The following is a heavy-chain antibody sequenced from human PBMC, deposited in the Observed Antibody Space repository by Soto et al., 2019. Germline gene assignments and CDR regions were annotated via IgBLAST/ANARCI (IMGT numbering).Heavy chain of an antibody. J-gene: IGHJ5*02. CDR2: IYHSGST. CDR1: GGSISSSNW. CDR3: ARDTYSNYVGRRGWFDP. D-gene: IGHD4-4*01. Sequence: SETLSLTCAVSGGSISSSNWWSWVRQPPGKGLEWIGEIYHSGSTNYNPSLKSRVTISVDKSKNQFSLKLSSVTAADTAVYYCARDTYSNYVGRRGWFDPWGQGTLVTVSS. V-gene: IGHV4-4*02.